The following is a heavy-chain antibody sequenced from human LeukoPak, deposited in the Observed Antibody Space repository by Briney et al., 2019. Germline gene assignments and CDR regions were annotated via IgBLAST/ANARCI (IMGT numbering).Heavy chain of an antibody. D-gene: IGHD2-15*01. CDR1: GGSISSSSYY. J-gene: IGHJ3*02. Sequence: SETLSLTCTASGGSISSSSYYWGWMRQPPGKGLEWIGSIYYSGSTYYNPSLKSRVTIAVDTSKNQFSLKLSSVTAADTAVYYCARDGSMVAATPYDAFDIWGQGTMVTVSS. CDR3: ARDGSMVAATPYDAFDI. V-gene: IGHV4-39*07. CDR2: IYYSGST.